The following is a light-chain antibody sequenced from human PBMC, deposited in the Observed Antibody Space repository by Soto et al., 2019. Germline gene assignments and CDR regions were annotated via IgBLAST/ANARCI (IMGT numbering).Light chain of an antibody. CDR1: QSLSSSF. CDR2: GAS. CDR3: LQYASPLYT. V-gene: IGKV3-20*01. Sequence: VLTQSPGTLSLSPGERATLSCRASQSLSSSFLAWYQKKPGLAPRLLLYGASNRATGIPDRFSGSGSGTDFTVIISRLEPEGFAVYFCLQYASPLYTFGQGTKLEIK. J-gene: IGKJ2*01.